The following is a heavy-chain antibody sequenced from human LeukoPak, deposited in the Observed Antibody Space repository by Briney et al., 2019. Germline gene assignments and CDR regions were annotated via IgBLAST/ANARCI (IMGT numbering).Heavy chain of an antibody. CDR2: IYTGGIT. J-gene: IGHJ4*02. V-gene: IGHV3-53*01. D-gene: IGHD6-13*01. CDR3: ARDRAPAGGGLDF. CDR1: GLTVSSNH. Sequence: GGSLRLSCAASGLTVSSNHMAWVRQAPGKGLEWVSVIYTGGITYYADSVQGRFTIYRDNSKNTVYLQMNSLRVEDTALYHCARDRAPAGGGLDFWGQGTQVTVSS.